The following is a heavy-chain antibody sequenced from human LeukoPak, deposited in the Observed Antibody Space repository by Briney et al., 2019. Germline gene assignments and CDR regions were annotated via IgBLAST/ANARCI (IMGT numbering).Heavy chain of an antibody. Sequence: GGSLRLSCAASGFTFSSYGMHWVRQAPGKGLEWVAVISYDGSNKYYADSVKGRLTISRGNSKNTLYLQMNSLRAEDTAVYYCAKTSSGRGAFDYWGQGTLVTVSS. CDR2: ISYDGSNK. D-gene: IGHD6-25*01. CDR3: AKTSSGRGAFDY. V-gene: IGHV3-30*18. CDR1: GFTFSSYG. J-gene: IGHJ4*02.